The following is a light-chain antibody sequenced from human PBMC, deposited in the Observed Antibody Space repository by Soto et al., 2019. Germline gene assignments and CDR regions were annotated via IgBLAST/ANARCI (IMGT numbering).Light chain of an antibody. V-gene: IGKV3-20*01. J-gene: IGKJ1*01. CDR2: GAS. CDR3: HQYQTCWT. Sequence: EIVLTQSPGTLSLSPGERATLSCRASQSVSNNYLAWYQQKPGQAPRLLIYGASTRATGIPARFSGSGSGTEFTLTISSLQPDDYATYYCHQYQTCWTFGQGTKVDIK. CDR1: QSVSNNY.